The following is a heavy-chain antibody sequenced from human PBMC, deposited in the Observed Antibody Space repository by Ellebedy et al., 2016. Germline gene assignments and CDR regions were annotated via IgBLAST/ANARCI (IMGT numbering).Heavy chain of an antibody. CDR1: GGSITNYY. V-gene: IGHV4-59*12. CDR2: IYYSGST. J-gene: IGHJ4*02. CDR3: AGHPADFDF. Sequence: SETLSLXXTVSGGSITNYYWTWIRQPPGTGLEWIGNIYYSGSTHYNPSLKSRVTISGDRSNNQFSLRLSSVTAADTAVYYCAGHPADFDFWGQGTLVTVSS.